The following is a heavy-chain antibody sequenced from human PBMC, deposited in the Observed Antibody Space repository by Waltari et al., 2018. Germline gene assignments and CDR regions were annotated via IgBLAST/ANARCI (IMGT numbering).Heavy chain of an antibody. D-gene: IGHD6-19*01. J-gene: IGHJ6*02. CDR3: ARLAVAGPDVFSYFYGMDV. Sequence: EVQLVETGGGLIQPGGSLRLSCAPSGFPVRTHSMTWVSQAPGKGLEWVSVIHIPSTTYYADSVKGRFTMSRDNSKNTLSLQMNSLRDEDTAVYYCARLAVAGPDVFSYFYGMDVWGQGTTVTVSS. CDR1: GFPVRTHS. V-gene: IGHV3-53*02. CDR2: IHIPSTT.